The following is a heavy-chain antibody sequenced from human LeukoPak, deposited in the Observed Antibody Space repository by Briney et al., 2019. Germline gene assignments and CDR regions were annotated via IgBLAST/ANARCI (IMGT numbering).Heavy chain of an antibody. V-gene: IGHV3-23*01. CDR3: ASSSVITFGGVIAAFDY. Sequence: PGGSLRLSCAASGFTFSSYAMSWVRQAPGKGLEWVSAISGSGGSTYYADSVKGRFTISRDNSKNTLYLQMNSLRAEDTAVYYCASSSVITFGGVIAAFDYWGQGTLVTVSS. CDR2: ISGSGGST. CDR1: GFTFSSYA. D-gene: IGHD3-16*02. J-gene: IGHJ4*02.